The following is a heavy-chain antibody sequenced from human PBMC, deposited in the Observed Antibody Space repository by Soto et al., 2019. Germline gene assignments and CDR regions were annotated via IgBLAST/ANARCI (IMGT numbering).Heavy chain of an antibody. J-gene: IGHJ6*03. CDR3: ARVLVFAPYSYYMDV. CDR1: SGSISSNNW. V-gene: IGHV4-4*02. Sequence: SETLSLTCAASSGSISSNNWWNWVRQPPGKGLEWVGEIYHSGSTNFNPSLKSRVTISVDKSKNQFSLNLTSVTAADTAVYYCARVLVFAPYSYYMDVGGKGATVTVSS. CDR2: IYHSGST.